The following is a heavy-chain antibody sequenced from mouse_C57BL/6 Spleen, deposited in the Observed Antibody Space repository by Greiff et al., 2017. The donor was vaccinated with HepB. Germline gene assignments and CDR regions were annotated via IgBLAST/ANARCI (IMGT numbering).Heavy chain of an antibody. J-gene: IGHJ2*01. Sequence: EVMLVESGGGLVKPGGSLKLSCAASGFTFSDYGMHWVRQAPEKGLEWVAYISSGSSTIYYADTVKGRFTISRDNAKNTLFLQMTSLRSEDTAMYYCARGYYYGSSSFDYWGQGTTLTVSS. CDR3: ARGYYYGSSSFDY. CDR2: ISSGSSTI. D-gene: IGHD1-1*01. V-gene: IGHV5-17*01. CDR1: GFTFSDYG.